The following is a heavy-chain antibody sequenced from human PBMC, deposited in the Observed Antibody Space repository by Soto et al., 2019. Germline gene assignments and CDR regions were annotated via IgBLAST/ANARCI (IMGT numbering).Heavy chain of an antibody. CDR1: SGSISSSNW. CDR2: IYHSGST. J-gene: IGHJ5*02. Sequence: QVQLQESGPGLVKPSGTLSLTCAVSSGSISSSNWWSWVRQPPGKGLEWIGEIYHSGSTNYNPSLKSRVTISVDTSKNPFSLKLSSVTAADTAVYYCARGYSSSWYGYWFDPWGQGTLVTVSS. D-gene: IGHD6-13*01. V-gene: IGHV4-4*02. CDR3: ARGYSSSWYGYWFDP.